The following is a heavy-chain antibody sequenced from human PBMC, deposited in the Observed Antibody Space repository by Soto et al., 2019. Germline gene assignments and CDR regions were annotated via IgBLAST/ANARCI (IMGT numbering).Heavy chain of an antibody. Sequence: QVQLQESGPGLVKTSETLSLTCNVSGGSVSSLYYYWSWLRQPPGKGLEWLGYIYYSGSTNYNPSLKSRVTMSVDTSKNQFSLNLSSVTAADPAVYYCERVVQKDGGLLANYYDGMDVWGQGTTVTVSS. CDR1: GGSVSSLYYY. V-gene: IGHV4-61*01. CDR3: ERVVQKDGGLLANYYDGMDV. D-gene: IGHD3-10*01. J-gene: IGHJ6*02. CDR2: IYYSGST.